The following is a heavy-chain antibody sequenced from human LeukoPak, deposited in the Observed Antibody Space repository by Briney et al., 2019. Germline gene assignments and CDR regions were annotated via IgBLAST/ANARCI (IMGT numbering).Heavy chain of an antibody. CDR3: ARDLRSSGYYAFDY. CDR1: GFTFSSYA. V-gene: IGHV3-23*01. CDR2: ISGSDGDT. D-gene: IGHD3-22*01. Sequence: PGGSLRLSCAASGFTFSSYAMHWVRQAPGKGLEWVSTISGSDGDTYYADSVKGRFTISRDNSKNTLYLRMNSLRAEGTAVYYCARDLRSSGYYAFDYWGQGTLVTVSS. J-gene: IGHJ4*02.